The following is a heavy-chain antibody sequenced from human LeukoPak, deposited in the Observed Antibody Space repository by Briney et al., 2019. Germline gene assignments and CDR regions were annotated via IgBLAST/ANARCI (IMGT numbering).Heavy chain of an antibody. J-gene: IGHJ4*02. D-gene: IGHD3-3*01. CDR1: GFXXSXYX. CDR3: ARGVFY. CDR2: ISYDGSNK. Sequence: SCXXXGFXXSXYXMHWVRQAXGKGLEWVAVISYDGSNKYYADSVKGRFTISRDNSKNTLYLQMNSLRAEDTAVYYCARGVFYWGQGTLVTVSS. V-gene: IGHV3-30-3*01.